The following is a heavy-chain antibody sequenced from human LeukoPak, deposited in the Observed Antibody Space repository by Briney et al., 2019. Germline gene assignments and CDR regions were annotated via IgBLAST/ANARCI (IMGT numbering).Heavy chain of an antibody. V-gene: IGHV4-59*01. Sequence: KPSETLSLTCTVSGGSISSYYWSWIRQPPGKGLEWIGYIYYSGSTNYNPSLKSRVTISVDTSKNQFSLKLSSVTAADTAVYYCARAQNRMTTVTSYFDYWGQGTLVTVSS. CDR2: IYYSGST. CDR1: GGSISSYY. CDR3: ARAQNRMTTVTSYFDY. J-gene: IGHJ4*02. D-gene: IGHD4-17*01.